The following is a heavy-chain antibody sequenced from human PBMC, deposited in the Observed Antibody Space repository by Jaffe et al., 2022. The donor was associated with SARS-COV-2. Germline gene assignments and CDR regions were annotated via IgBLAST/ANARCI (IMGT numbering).Heavy chain of an antibody. CDR1: GFVFEHYD. CDR3: VRPMYSGDAGAVDAFDL. Sequence: EVQLVESGGGVAQPGGSLRLSCAASGFVFEHYDMQWVRQVPGKGLEWVSLISGNGDRTKYKDSVKGRFTISRDNSKDSLYLRMNSLRIEDSAFYYCVRPMYSGDAGAVDAFDLWGPGTLVTVSS. CDR2: ISGNGDRT. V-gene: IGHV3-43*02. J-gene: IGHJ3*01. D-gene: IGHD1-26*01.